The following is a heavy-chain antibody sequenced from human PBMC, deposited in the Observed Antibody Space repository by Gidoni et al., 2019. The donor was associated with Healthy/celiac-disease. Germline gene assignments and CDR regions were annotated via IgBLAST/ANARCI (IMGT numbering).Heavy chain of an antibody. CDR2: ISPILGIA. J-gene: IGHJ6*03. D-gene: IGHD1-1*01. CDR3: ARVVDQLELESYYYYMDV. V-gene: IGHV1-69*04. CDR1: GGTFSSYA. Sequence: QVQLVQSGAEVKKPGSAVKVSCKAAGGTFSSYAISLVRQDPGQGLEWMGGISPILGIANYAQKCQGRVTITADKSTSTASMELSRLRSEDTAVYYCARVVDQLELESYYYYMDVWGKGTTVTVSS.